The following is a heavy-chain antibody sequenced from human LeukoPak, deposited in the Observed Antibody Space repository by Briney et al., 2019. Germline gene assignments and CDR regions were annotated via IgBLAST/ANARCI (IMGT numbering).Heavy chain of an antibody. CDR3: AKSGLNRFDY. Sequence: GGSLRLSCAASGFTFSSYDMSWVRQAPGKGLEWVSTISGGGGTPYYADSVKGRFTISRDNSKNTLFLQMNSLRVEDTAVYYCAKSGLNRFDYWGQGALVTVFS. CDR2: ISGGGGTP. CDR1: GFTFSSYD. D-gene: IGHD2-15*01. V-gene: IGHV3-23*01. J-gene: IGHJ4*02.